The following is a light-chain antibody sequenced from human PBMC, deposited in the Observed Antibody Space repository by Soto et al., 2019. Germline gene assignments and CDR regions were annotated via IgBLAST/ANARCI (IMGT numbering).Light chain of an antibody. V-gene: IGKV1-5*03. J-gene: IGKJ1*01. CDR3: QHYKSYSEA. Sequence: DYQVTQSPSTLSASAGDRVTITCRASQNIYTWLAWYQQKPGIATKLLIHKASTLESGVPYRVSGSGSGTEFTLTISSLQPDDFATYYCQHYKSYSEAFGQGTKVDIK. CDR1: QNIYTW. CDR2: KAS.